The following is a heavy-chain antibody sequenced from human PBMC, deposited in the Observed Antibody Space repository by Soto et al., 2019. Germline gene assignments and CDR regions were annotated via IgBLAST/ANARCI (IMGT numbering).Heavy chain of an antibody. CDR2: IIPIFGTA. D-gene: IGHD3-10*01. CDR1: GGTFSSYA. CDR3: AREGDSYGSGSYSLLTTLDY. Sequence: SVKVSCKASGGTFSSYAISWVRQAPGQGLEWMGGIIPIFGTANYAQKFQGRVTITADKSTSTAYMELSSLRSEDTAVYYCAREGDSYGSGSYSLLTTLDYWGQGTLVTVSS. J-gene: IGHJ4*02. V-gene: IGHV1-69*06.